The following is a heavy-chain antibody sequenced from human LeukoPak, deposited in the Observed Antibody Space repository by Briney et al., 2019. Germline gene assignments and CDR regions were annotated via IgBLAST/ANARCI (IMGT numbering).Heavy chain of an antibody. Sequence: SVKVSCTVSGYTLTGLSMHWVRQAPGQGLEWMGGIIPIFGTANYAQKFQGRVTITADESTSTAYMELSSLRSEDTAVYYCTTDPGSYDILTGYFKGGYFDYWGQGTLVTVSS. CDR2: IIPIFGTA. D-gene: IGHD3-9*01. J-gene: IGHJ4*02. V-gene: IGHV1-69*13. CDR1: GYTLTGLS. CDR3: TTDPGSYDILTGYFKGGYFDY.